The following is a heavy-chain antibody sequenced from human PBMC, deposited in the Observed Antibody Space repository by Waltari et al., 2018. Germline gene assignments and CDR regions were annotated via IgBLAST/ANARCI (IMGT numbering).Heavy chain of an antibody. D-gene: IGHD2-15*01. J-gene: IGHJ6*02. Sequence: QVQLVQSGAEVKKPGASVKVSCKASGYTFTSYAMHWVRQAPGQRLEWMGWINAGNGNTKYSQKFQGRVTITRDTSASTAYMELSSLRSEDTDVYYCARVRCSGGSCLYYYVMDVWGQGTTVTVSS. CDR1: GYTFTSYA. CDR3: ARVRCSGGSCLYYYVMDV. V-gene: IGHV1-3*01. CDR2: INAGNGNT.